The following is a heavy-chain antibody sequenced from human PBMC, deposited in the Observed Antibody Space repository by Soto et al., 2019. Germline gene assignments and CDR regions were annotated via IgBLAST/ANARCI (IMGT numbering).Heavy chain of an antibody. D-gene: IGHD6-19*01. Sequence: PGGSLRLSCAASGFTFSSYSMNWVRQAPGKGLEWVSSISSSSSYIYYADSVKGRFTISRDNAKNSLYLQMNSLRAEDTAVYYCARGGQWLVHTIDYWGQGTLVTVSS. CDR2: ISSSSSYI. V-gene: IGHV3-21*01. J-gene: IGHJ4*02. CDR3: ARGGQWLVHTIDY. CDR1: GFTFSSYS.